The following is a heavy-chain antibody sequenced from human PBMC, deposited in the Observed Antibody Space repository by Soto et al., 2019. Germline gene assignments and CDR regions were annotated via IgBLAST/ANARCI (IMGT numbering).Heavy chain of an antibody. D-gene: IGHD2-21*01. V-gene: IGHV3-23*01. CDR3: AKMRGMEVWDYSLDY. J-gene: IGHJ4*02. CDR1: GFSFSSFA. Sequence: EVQLLESGGDLVQPGGSLRLSCAASGFSFSSFAMSWVRQAPGKGLEWVSRVFGHGGGPDYADSVKGRFTISRDNSKNTLFLHMSSLRVDDTDIYYCAKMRGMEVWDYSLDYWGQGTLVTVSS. CDR2: VFGHGGGP.